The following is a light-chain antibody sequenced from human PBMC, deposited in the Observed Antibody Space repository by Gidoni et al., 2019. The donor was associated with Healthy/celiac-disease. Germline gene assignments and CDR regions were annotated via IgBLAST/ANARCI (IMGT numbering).Light chain of an antibody. J-gene: IGKJ4*01. CDR1: QSISSY. Sequence: DIKMTQSPSSLSASVGDRVTLTCRASQSISSYLNWYQQKPGKAPNLLIYAASSLQSGVPSRFSGSGSGTDFTLTISSLQPEDFATYYCQQSYSTPLTFGGGPKVEIK. V-gene: IGKV1-39*01. CDR2: AAS. CDR3: QQSYSTPLT.